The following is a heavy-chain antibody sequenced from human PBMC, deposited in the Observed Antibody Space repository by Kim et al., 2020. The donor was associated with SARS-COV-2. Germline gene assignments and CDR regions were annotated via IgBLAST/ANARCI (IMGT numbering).Heavy chain of an antibody. CDR2: ISYDGSNK. Sequence: GGSLRLSCAASGFTFSSYGMHWVRKAPGKGLEWVAVISYDGSNKYYADSVKGRFTISRDNSKNTLYLQMNSLRAEDTAVYYCAREITMVRGPPWSRDWGQGTLVTVSS. CDR1: GFTFSSYG. V-gene: IGHV3-33*05. CDR3: AREITMVRGPPWSRD. J-gene: IGHJ4*02. D-gene: IGHD3-10*01.